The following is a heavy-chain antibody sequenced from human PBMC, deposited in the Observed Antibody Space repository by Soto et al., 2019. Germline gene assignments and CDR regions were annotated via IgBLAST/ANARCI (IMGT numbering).Heavy chain of an antibody. CDR3: ARGRYGDY. J-gene: IGHJ4*02. CDR2: ISAHNGNT. Sequence: QVHLVQSGAEVKKPGASVKVSCKASGYTFTSYGITWVRQAPGQGLEWMGWISAHNGNTDYAQKLQGRVIVTRDTSTSTAYMELRSLRSDETAVYCCARGRYGDYWGQGALVTVSS. D-gene: IGHD1-1*01. V-gene: IGHV1-18*01. CDR1: GYTFTSYG.